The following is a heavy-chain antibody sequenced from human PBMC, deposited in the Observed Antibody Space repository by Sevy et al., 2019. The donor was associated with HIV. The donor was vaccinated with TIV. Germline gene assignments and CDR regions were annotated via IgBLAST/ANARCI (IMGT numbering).Heavy chain of an antibody. Sequence: GGSLRLSCAASGFTFSSYNMNWVRQAPGKGLEWVSSIATSSSDMYYADSVKGRFTISRDNAKNSLYLQMNSLRAEDTAVYYCARALSGKYSYWGQGTLVTVSS. J-gene: IGHJ4*02. CDR1: GFTFSSYN. CDR3: ARALSGKYSY. D-gene: IGHD1-26*01. V-gene: IGHV3-21*01. CDR2: IATSSSDM.